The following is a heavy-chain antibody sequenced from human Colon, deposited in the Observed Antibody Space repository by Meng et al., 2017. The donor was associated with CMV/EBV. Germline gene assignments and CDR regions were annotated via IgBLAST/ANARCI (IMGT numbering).Heavy chain of an antibody. J-gene: IGHJ1*01. CDR2: TYYRSKWYY. CDR3: ARDMDTRSTPTWFSAFQY. V-gene: IGHV6-1*01. CDR1: SSNSAA. Sequence: SSNSAAWNWIRQSPSRGLEWLGRTYYRSKWYYDYAVSVKSRITITPDTSKNQFSLQLNSVTPEDTAVYFCARDMDTRSTPTWFSAFQYWGQGTLVTVPS. D-gene: IGHD3-22*01.